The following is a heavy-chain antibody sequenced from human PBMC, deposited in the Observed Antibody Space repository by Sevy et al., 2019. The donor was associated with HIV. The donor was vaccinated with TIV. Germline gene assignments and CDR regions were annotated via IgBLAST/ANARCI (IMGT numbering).Heavy chain of an antibody. J-gene: IGHJ6*03. D-gene: IGHD6-6*01. CDR1: GFTFSSYS. Sequence: GGSLRLSCAASGFTFSSYSMNWVRQAPGKGLEWVSSISSSSSYIYYADSVKGRFTISRDNAKNSLYLQMNSLGAEDTAVYYCARDRESSYYYYYYMDVWGKGTTVTVSS. CDR2: ISSSSSYI. CDR3: ARDRESSYYYYYYMDV. V-gene: IGHV3-21*01.